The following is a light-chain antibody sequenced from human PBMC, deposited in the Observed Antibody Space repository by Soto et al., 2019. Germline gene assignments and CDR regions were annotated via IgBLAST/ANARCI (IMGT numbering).Light chain of an antibody. V-gene: IGKV3-20*01. J-gene: IGKJ3*01. CDR1: QSVSSY. CDR2: GAS. CDR3: QQYGSSRYT. Sequence: EIVMTQSPATLSLSPGERATLSCRASQSVSSYLAWYQQKPGQAPRLLIYGASSRATGIPDRFSGSGSGTDFTLTISSLEPEDFAVYYCQQYGSSRYTFGPGTKVDIK.